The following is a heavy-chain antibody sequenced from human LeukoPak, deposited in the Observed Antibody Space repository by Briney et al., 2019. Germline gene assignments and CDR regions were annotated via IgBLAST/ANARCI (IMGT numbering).Heavy chain of an antibody. D-gene: IGHD2-15*01. V-gene: IGHV3-11*01. J-gene: IGHJ3*02. CDR1: GFTFSDYY. CDR2: ISSSGSTI. Sequence: GGSLRLSCAASGFTFSDYYMSWIRQAPGKGLEGVSYISSSGSTIYYADSVKGRFTISRDNAKNSLYLQMNSLRAEDTAVYYCASTAEVVVAADAFDIWGQGTMVTVSS. CDR3: ASTAEVVVAADAFDI.